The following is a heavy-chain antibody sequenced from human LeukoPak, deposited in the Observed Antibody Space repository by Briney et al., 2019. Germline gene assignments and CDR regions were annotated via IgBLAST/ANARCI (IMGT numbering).Heavy chain of an antibody. J-gene: IGHJ4*02. CDR2: IYPGDSDT. Sequence: GESLKISCRASGYSFTSYWIGWVRQMPGKGLEWMGIIYPGDSDTRYSPSFQGRVTISADKSISTAYLQWSCLKASDTAMYYCARQTPVDTAMVTSMDYWGQGTLVTVSS. CDR3: ARQTPVDTAMVTSMDY. CDR1: GYSFTSYW. V-gene: IGHV5-51*01. D-gene: IGHD5-18*01.